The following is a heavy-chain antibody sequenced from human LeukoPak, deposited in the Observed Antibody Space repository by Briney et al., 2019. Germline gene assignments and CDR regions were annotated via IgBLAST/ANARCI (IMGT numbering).Heavy chain of an antibody. CDR2: ISSSSSYI. Sequence: GGSLRLSCAASGFTFSTYNMNWVRQAPGKGLEWVSFISSSSSYIYYADSVKGRFTISRDNAKNSLYLQMNSLRAEDTAAYYCARDGGAYYNHWGQGTLVTVSS. V-gene: IGHV3-21*01. J-gene: IGHJ5*02. CDR1: GFTFSTYN. D-gene: IGHD3-10*01. CDR3: ARDGGAYYNH.